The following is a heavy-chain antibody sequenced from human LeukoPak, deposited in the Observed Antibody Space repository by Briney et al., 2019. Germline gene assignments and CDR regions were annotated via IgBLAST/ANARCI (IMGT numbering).Heavy chain of an antibody. CDR3: VRDLIDAWGASPPTDY. V-gene: IGHV3-30*04. CDR1: GFTFMNYA. Sequence: GGSLRLSCAVSGFTFMNYAMHWVRQAPGTGPQWVAVISYDGRNKYYANSVRGRFTISRDNSNNTLFLHVNSLRAEDTAVYFCVRDLIDAWGASPPTDYWGQGTLVTVSS. J-gene: IGHJ4*02. D-gene: IGHD3-16*01. CDR2: ISYDGRNK.